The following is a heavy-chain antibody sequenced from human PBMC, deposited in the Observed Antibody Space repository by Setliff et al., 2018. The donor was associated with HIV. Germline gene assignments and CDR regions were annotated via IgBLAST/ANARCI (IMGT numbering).Heavy chain of an antibody. CDR3: ARDRRDDYVWGSYRQFDY. Sequence: SVKVSCKASGGTFSSYAISWVRQAPGQGLEWMGGLIPIFGTANYAQKFKGRVTITADESTSTVYMELSSLRTEDTAVYYCARDRRDDYVWGSYRQFDYWGQGTLVTVSS. D-gene: IGHD3-16*02. J-gene: IGHJ4*02. V-gene: IGHV1-69*13. CDR1: GGTFSSYA. CDR2: LIPIFGTA.